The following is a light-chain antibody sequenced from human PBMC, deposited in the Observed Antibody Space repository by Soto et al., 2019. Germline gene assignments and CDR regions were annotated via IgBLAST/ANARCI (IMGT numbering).Light chain of an antibody. CDR1: RGSIASND. V-gene: IGLV6-57*04. CDR3: QSYDSSTVV. J-gene: IGLJ2*01. Sequence: NFMLTQPHSVSESPGKTVTISCTRSRGSIASNDVQWYQQRPGSAPTTVIYENNQRPSGVPDRFSGSTDGSSNSASLTISGLQTEDEADYDCQSYDSSTVVFGGGTKLTVL. CDR2: ENN.